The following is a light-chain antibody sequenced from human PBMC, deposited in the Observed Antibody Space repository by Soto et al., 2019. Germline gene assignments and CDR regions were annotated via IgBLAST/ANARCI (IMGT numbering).Light chain of an antibody. CDR1: QSISSS. CDR2: AAS. CDR3: QQRDRTPYT. Sequence: DIQMTQSPSSLSASVGDRVTITCLARQSISSSLNWYQQKPGKAPKLLIYAASSLQSGVPSRFSGSGSGTDFTRTISRLQPEDFATYYCQQRDRTPYTFGQGTKLEIK. J-gene: IGKJ2*01. V-gene: IGKV1-39*01.